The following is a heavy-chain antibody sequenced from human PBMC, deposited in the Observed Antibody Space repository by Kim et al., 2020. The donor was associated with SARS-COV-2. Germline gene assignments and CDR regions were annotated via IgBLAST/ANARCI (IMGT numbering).Heavy chain of an antibody. J-gene: IGHJ5*02. CDR3: ARHSHFAFGVVIRGWFDP. Sequence: SRVTISVDTSKNQFSLRLSSVTAADTAVYYCARHSHFAFGVVIRGWFDPWGQGTLVTVSS. V-gene: IGHV4-39*01. D-gene: IGHD3-3*01.